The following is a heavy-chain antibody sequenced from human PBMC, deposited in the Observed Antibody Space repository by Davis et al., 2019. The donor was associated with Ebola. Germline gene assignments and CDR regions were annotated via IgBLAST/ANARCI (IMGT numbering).Heavy chain of an antibody. CDR2: ISGNGDII. D-gene: IGHD1-26*01. Sequence: GESLKISCAASGFTFSFYNMNWVRQTPGRGLEWLSYISGNGDIIYYADSVKCRFTISRDNAKDSLYLQMNSLRDEDTAVYYCVREVGAAPDHWGQGTLVTVSS. J-gene: IGHJ4*02. V-gene: IGHV3-48*02. CDR3: VREVGAAPDH. CDR1: GFTFSFYN.